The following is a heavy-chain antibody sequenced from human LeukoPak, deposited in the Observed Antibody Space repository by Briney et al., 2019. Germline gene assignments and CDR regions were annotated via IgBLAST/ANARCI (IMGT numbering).Heavy chain of an antibody. Sequence: PSETLSLTCAVYGGSFSGYYWSWIRQPPGKGLEWIGEINHSGSTNYNPSLKSRVTISVDTSKNQFSLKLSSVTAADTAVYYCARHDYLLRYPDVWGKGTTVTISS. CDR1: GGSFSGYY. J-gene: IGHJ6*04. CDR3: ARHDYLLRYPDV. D-gene: IGHD3-9*01. CDR2: INHSGST. V-gene: IGHV4-34*01.